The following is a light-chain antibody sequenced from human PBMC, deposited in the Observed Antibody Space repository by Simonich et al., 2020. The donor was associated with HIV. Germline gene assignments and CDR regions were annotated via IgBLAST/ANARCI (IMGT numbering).Light chain of an antibody. Sequence: DIQMTQSPSSLSASVGDRVTITCHASQDIKNYLNWYQQKPGKAPKLLIYAASTLQSGVPSRFSGSGSGTDFTLTISCLQSEDFATYYCQQYYSYPFTFGPGTKVDIK. CDR3: QQYYSYPFT. V-gene: IGKV1-39*01. CDR2: AAS. J-gene: IGKJ3*01. CDR1: QDIKNY.